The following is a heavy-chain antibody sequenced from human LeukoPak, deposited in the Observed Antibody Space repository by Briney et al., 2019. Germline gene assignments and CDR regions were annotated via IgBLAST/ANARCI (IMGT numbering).Heavy chain of an antibody. CDR1: GFTFSSYG. CDR2: ISYDGGNR. D-gene: IGHD1-1*01. Sequence: PGGSLRLSCAASGFTFSSYGMHWVRQAPGKGLEWVAVISYDGGNRYYADSVKDRFTISRGNSKNTLYLQMNSLRGEDTAVYYCARDRYNWNDGRRSVFDYWGQGTLVTVSS. V-gene: IGHV3-30*19. CDR3: ARDRYNWNDGRRSVFDY. J-gene: IGHJ4*02.